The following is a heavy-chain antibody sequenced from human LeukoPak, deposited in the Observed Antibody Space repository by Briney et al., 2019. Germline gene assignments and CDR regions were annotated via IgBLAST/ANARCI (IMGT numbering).Heavy chain of an antibody. Sequence: SGPTLVNPTQTLTLTCTFSGFSLSTSGVAVGWIRQPPGKALEWLALIYWVDDHLYSPSLKNRLTITKDTSKNQVVLTMTNMDPVDTATYYCVRRMRFLEWLLFDYWGHGTLVAVSS. CDR2: IYWVDDH. V-gene: IGHV2-5*02. CDR1: GFSLSTSGVA. D-gene: IGHD3-3*01. J-gene: IGHJ4*01. CDR3: VRRMRFLEWLLFDY.